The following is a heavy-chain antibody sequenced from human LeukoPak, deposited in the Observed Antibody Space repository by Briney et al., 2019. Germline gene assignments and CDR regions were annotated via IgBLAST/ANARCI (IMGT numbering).Heavy chain of an antibody. CDR3: ASERYYYDSSGYYADAFDI. J-gene: IGHJ3*02. CDR1: GFTFSSYS. CDR2: ISSSSSYI. V-gene: IGHV3-21*01. D-gene: IGHD3-22*01. Sequence: GGSLRLSCAASGFTFSSYSMNWGREGPEGRVERVSSISSSSSYIYHADSLKGRFTISRDNAKNSLYLQMNSLRAEDTAVYYRASERYYYDSSGYYADAFDIWGQGTMVTVSS.